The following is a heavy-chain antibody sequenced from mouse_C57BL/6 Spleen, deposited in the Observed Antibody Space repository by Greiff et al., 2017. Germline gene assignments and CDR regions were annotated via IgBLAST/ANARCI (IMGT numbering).Heavy chain of an antibody. CDR2: IDPSDSET. CDR1: GYTFTSYW. D-gene: IGHD2-2*01. V-gene: IGHV1-52*01. J-gene: IGHJ4*01. Sequence: QVQLQQPGAELVRPGSSVKLSCKASGYTFTSYWMHWVKQRPIQGLEWIGNIDPSDSETNYNQKFKDKATLTVDKSSSTAYMQLSSLTSEDSAVYYCAKETGNDVMDYWGQGTSVTVSS. CDR3: AKETGNDVMDY.